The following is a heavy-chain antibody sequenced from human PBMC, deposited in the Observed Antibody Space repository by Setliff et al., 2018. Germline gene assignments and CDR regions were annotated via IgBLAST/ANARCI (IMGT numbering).Heavy chain of an antibody. V-gene: IGHV3-21*01. CDR3: ATFEHDSNAYPRYFDQ. D-gene: IGHD3-22*01. J-gene: IGHJ4*02. CDR2: ISSSSSYI. CDR1: GFTFSSYS. Sequence: GSLRLSCAASGFTFSSYSMNWVRQAPGKGLEWVSSISSSSSYIYYADSVRGRFTISRDTSKNTVFLQMKGLRAEDTAVYYCATFEHDSNAYPRYFDQWGLGTLVTVSS.